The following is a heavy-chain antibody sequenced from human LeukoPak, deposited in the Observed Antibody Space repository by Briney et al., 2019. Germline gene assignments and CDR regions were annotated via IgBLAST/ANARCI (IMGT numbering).Heavy chain of an antibody. CDR1: GFTVSAKY. Sequence: GGSLRLSCAASGFTVSAKYMSWVRQAPGKGLEWVSIIYSGGSTYYADSVKGRFTISRDNSKNMLYLQMNSLRAEDTAVYYCAREGVTRDYGMDVWGQGTTVTVSS. D-gene: IGHD2-21*02. V-gene: IGHV3-53*05. CDR3: AREGVTRDYGMDV. J-gene: IGHJ6*02. CDR2: IYSGGST.